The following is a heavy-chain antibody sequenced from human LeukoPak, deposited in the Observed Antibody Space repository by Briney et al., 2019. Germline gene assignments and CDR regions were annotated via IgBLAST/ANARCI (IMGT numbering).Heavy chain of an antibody. J-gene: IGHJ3*02. CDR3: ARTSIAAAAGAFDI. V-gene: IGHV2-70*11. CDR2: IDWDDDK. Sequence: SGPTLVNPTQTLTLTCTFSGFSLSASGMCVSWIRQPPGKALEWLARIDWDDDKYYSTSLKTRLTISKDTSKNQVVLTMTNMDPVDTATYYCARTSIAAAAGAFDIWGQGTMVTVSS. D-gene: IGHD6-25*01. CDR1: GFSLSASGMC.